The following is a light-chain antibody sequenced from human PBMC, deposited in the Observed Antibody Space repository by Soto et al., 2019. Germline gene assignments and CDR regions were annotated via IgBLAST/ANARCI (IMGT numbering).Light chain of an antibody. Sequence: EIVLTQSPGTLSLSPGERATLSCRASQSVSIYLAWYQQKPGQAPRLLIYDASNRVTGIPARFSGSGSGTDFTLTISSVEPEDFAVYYCQQRVDWLTFGGGTKVDIK. CDR2: DAS. CDR1: QSVSIY. V-gene: IGKV3-11*01. J-gene: IGKJ4*01. CDR3: QQRVDWLT.